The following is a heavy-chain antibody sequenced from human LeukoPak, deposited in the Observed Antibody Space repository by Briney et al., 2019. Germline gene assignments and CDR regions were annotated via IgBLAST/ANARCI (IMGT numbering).Heavy chain of an antibody. CDR1: GYSFTSYA. D-gene: IGHD6-6*01. Sequence: ASVTVSCKASGYSFTSYAMHWVRQAPGQGLEWMGWINADNGDTKYSQKFQGRVTITRDTSASTAYMEVSSLRSEDTAVYYCARDVSSSSDYWGQGTLVTVSS. CDR3: ARDVSSSSDY. CDR2: INADNGDT. J-gene: IGHJ4*02. V-gene: IGHV1-3*01.